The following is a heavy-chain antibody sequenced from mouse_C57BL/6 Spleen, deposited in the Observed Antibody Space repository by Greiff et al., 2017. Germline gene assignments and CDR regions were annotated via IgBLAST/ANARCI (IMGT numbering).Heavy chain of an antibody. D-gene: IGHD2-1*01. J-gene: IGHJ4*01. CDR1: GYTFTSYW. CDR2: IDPNSGGT. V-gene: IGHV1-72*01. CDR3: ARGIYYGNYLYAMDY. Sequence: VQLQQPGAELVKPGASVKLSCKASGYTFTSYWMHWVKQRPGRGLEWIGRIDPNSGGTTYNEKFKSKATLTVDKPSSTAYMQLSSLTSEDSAVYYCARGIYYGNYLYAMDYWGQGTSVTVSS.